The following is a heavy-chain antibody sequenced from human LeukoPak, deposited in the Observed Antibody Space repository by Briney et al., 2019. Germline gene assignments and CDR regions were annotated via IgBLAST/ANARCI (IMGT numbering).Heavy chain of an antibody. CDR2: ININEGP. CDR3: ARDANSYGPDFDY. Sequence: SETLSLTCTVSGGSISSYHWSWIRQPAGKGLEWIGHININEGPKYNPSLRSRVTVSADTSRNQYSLKLTSVTAADTAVYYCARDANSYGPDFDYWGQEALVTVSS. J-gene: IGHJ4*02. V-gene: IGHV4-4*07. CDR1: GGSISSYH. D-gene: IGHD3-16*01.